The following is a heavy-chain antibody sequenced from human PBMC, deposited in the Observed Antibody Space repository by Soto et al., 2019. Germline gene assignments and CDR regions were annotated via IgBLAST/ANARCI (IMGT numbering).Heavy chain of an antibody. CDR2: MYNTGST. Sequence: SVTLSLTCAVSRGSISSYYWGWIRQPHVKGLEWIGYMYNTGSTIYNPSLKSRVTISVDTSKNQFSLKLNSVTAADTAVYYCARDLWGYCGADCYPLDVWGQGTTVTVS. D-gene: IGHD2-21*02. V-gene: IGHV4-59*01. CDR1: RGSISSYY. CDR3: ARDLWGYCGADCYPLDV. J-gene: IGHJ6*02.